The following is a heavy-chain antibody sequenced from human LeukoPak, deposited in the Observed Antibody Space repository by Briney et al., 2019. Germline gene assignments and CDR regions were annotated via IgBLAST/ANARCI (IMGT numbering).Heavy chain of an antibody. V-gene: IGHV4-39*01. CDR1: GASITNSAYH. D-gene: IGHD2-15*01. Sequence: SETLSLTCTVSGASITNSAYHWGWIRQPPGRGLEWIGSINYRGGTHYNPSLKSLVTISADKSKNQSSLKLRSVTAADTAVYYCARLWSTDCSGGTCPHQPNYWGQGILVTVSS. J-gene: IGHJ4*02. CDR2: INYRGGT. CDR3: ARLWSTDCSGGTCPHQPNY.